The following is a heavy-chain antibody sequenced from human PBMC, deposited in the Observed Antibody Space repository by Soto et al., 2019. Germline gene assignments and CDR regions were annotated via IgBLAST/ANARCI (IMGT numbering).Heavy chain of an antibody. D-gene: IGHD2-15*01. CDR1: GFTFSSYW. V-gene: IGHV3-74*01. CDR2: INSDGSST. J-gene: IGHJ6*02. Sequence: GGSLRLSCAASGFTFSSYWMHWVRQAPGKGLVWVSRINSDGSSTSYADSVKGRFTISRDNAKNTLYLQMNSLRAEDTAVYYCARDGSCSGGSCYPSPNYYYGMDVWGQGTTVTVS. CDR3: ARDGSCSGGSCYPSPNYYYGMDV.